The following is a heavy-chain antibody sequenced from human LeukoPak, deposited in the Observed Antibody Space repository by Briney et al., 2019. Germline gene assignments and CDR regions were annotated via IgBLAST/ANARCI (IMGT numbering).Heavy chain of an antibody. Sequence: PSETLSLTCTVSGVPISRYYWSWIRQPAGKGLEWIGRVYTSGSTSYNPSLKSRVTISLDTSKKQFSLKLSSVTAADTAVYYCARGAVVSDYYYYGMDVWGQGTTVTVSS. D-gene: IGHD4-23*01. J-gene: IGHJ6*02. CDR1: GVPISRYY. V-gene: IGHV4-4*07. CDR3: ARGAVVSDYYYYGMDV. CDR2: VYTSGST.